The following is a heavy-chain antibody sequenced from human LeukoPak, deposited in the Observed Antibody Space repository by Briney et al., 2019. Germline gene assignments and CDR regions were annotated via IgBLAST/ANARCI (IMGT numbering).Heavy chain of an antibody. V-gene: IGHV3-7*01. J-gene: IGHJ4*02. D-gene: IGHD2-2*01. CDR2: IKQDGSEK. CDR3: ARDPYCSSTSCPGGIDY. CDR1: GFTFSSYW. Sequence: GGSLRLSCAASGFTFSSYWMSWVRQAPGKGLEWVANIKQDGSEKYYVDSVKGRFTISRDNAKNSLYLQMNSLRAEDTAVYYCARDPYCSSTSCPGGIDYWGQGTLVTVSS.